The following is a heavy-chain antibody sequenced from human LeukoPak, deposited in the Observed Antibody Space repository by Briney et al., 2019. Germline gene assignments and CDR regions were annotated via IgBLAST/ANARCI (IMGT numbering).Heavy chain of an antibody. CDR3: ARDDPHGSGYGMDV. J-gene: IGHJ6*02. Sequence: PGRSLRLSCAASGFTFRSYSMNWVRQAPGKGLEWVSSISSSSSYIYYADSVKGRFTISRDNAKNSLYLQMNSLRAEDTAVYYCARDDPHGSGYGMDVWGQGTTVTVSS. CDR2: ISSSSSYI. V-gene: IGHV3-21*01. D-gene: IGHD3-10*01. CDR1: GFTFRSYS.